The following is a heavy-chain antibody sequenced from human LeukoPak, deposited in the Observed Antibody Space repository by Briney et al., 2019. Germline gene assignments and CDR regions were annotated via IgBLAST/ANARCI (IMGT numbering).Heavy chain of an antibody. D-gene: IGHD5-24*01. CDR3: AKTGLQQATLYCFDY. V-gene: IGHV3-23*01. CDR1: GFTFSSYA. Sequence: GGSLRLSCAASGFTFSSYAMSWVRQAPGKGLEWVSAISGSGGSTNYADSVKGRFTISRDNSKNTLYLQMNSLRAEDTAVYYCAKTGLQQATLYCFDYWGQGTLVTVSS. J-gene: IGHJ4*02. CDR2: ISGSGGST.